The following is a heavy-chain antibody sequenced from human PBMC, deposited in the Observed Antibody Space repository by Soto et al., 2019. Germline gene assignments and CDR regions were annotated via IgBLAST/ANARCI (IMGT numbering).Heavy chain of an antibody. Sequence: SETLSLTCAVYGGSFSGYYWSWIRQPPGKGLEWIGEINHSESTNYNPSLKSRVTISVDTSKNQFSLKLSSVTAADTAVYYCARTGFWDHNYFDCWGPGTLVTVS. CDR3: ARTGFWDHNYFDC. CDR1: GGSFSGYY. D-gene: IGHD3-10*01. CDR2: INHSEST. V-gene: IGHV4-34*01. J-gene: IGHJ4*02.